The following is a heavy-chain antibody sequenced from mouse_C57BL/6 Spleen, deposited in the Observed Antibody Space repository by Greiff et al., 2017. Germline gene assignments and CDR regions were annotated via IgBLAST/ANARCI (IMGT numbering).Heavy chain of an antibody. CDR2: IDPANGNT. CDR3: ARDEAMDY. Sequence: EVQLQQSVAELVRPGASVKLSCTASGFHIKNTYMHWVKQRPEQGLEWIGRIDPANGNTKYAPKFQGKATITADTSSNTAYLQLSSLTSEDTAIYYCARDEAMDYWGQGTSVTVSS. V-gene: IGHV14-3*01. J-gene: IGHJ4*01. CDR1: GFHIKNTY.